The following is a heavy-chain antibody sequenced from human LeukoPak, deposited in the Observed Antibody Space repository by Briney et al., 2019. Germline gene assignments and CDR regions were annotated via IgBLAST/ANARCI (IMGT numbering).Heavy chain of an antibody. V-gene: IGHV4-39*07. Sequence: SETLSLTCTVSGGSISSYYWSWTRQPPGKGLEWIGSIYYSGSTYYNPSLKSRVTISVDTSKNQFSLKLSSVTAADTAVYYCAREDYYDSSGYYYWGQGTLVTVSS. D-gene: IGHD3-22*01. CDR1: GGSISSYY. J-gene: IGHJ4*02. CDR3: AREDYYDSSGYYY. CDR2: IYYSGST.